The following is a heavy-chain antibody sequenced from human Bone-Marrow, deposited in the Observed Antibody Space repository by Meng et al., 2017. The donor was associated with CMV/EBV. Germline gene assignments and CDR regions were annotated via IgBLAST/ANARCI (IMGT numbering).Heavy chain of an antibody. CDR3: ARAQRITIFGVIPTSNYNWFDP. CDR2: INHSGST. D-gene: IGHD3-3*01. J-gene: IGHJ5*02. CDR1: GGSFSGYY. Sequence: GSLRLSCAVYGGSFSGYYWNWILQPPGKGLEWIGEINHSGSTNYNPSLKRRVTVSVDTSKNQFFLRVSSVTAADTAVYYCARAQRITIFGVIPTSNYNWFDPWGRNPGHRLL. V-gene: IGHV4-34*01.